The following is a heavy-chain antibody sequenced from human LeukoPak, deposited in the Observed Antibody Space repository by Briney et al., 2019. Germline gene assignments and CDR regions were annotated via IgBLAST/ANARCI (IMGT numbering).Heavy chain of an antibody. CDR1: GGSFSGYY. Sequence: PSETLSLSCVVYGGSFSGYYWSWIRQPPGKGLEWIGEINHSGSTNYNSSLKSRVTISVDTSKNQFSLKLSSVTAADAAVYYCARGYSGYDPFDYWGQGTLVTVSS. CDR3: ARGYSGYDPFDY. V-gene: IGHV4-34*01. CDR2: INHSGST. J-gene: IGHJ4*02. D-gene: IGHD5-12*01.